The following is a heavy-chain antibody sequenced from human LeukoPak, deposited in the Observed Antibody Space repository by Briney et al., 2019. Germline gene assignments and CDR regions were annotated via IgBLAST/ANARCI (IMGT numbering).Heavy chain of an antibody. Sequence: PAGSLRLSCVASGFTVTSNQMSWVRQAPGKGLEWVSVIYGGGGTHYADSVKGRFGISRDNSKNTVYLQMNSLRAEDTAVYYCARDIWGSASYWGQGTLVTVSS. V-gene: IGHV3-66*01. CDR3: ARDIWGSASY. CDR1: GFTVTSNQ. J-gene: IGHJ4*02. CDR2: IYGGGGT. D-gene: IGHD7-27*01.